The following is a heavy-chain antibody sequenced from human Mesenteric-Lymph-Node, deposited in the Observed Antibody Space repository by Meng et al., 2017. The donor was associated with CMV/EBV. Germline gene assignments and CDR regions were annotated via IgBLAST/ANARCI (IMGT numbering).Heavy chain of an antibody. D-gene: IGHD1-1*01. CDR2: ISASGSTT. CDR1: GFTFDKSA. J-gene: IGHJ4*02. CDR3: ATTHAQRGAWVFDH. V-gene: IGHV3-23*01. Sequence: SGFTFDKSAVSWVREAPWEKLGWVSGISASGSTTYYTDPVKGRVTLSRDNSKNTVYLQMSSLRSEDTAVYYCATTHAQRGAWVFDHWGQGTLVTVSS.